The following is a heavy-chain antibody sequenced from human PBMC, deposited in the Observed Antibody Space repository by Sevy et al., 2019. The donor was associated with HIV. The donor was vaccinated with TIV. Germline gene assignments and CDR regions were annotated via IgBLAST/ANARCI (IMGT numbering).Heavy chain of an antibody. CDR1: GFTFAKYS. Sequence: GGSLRLSCAASGFTFAKYSMSWVRQAPGKGLEWVSTFSFCCGRINDADSVKGRFTISRDDSKNTLFLQMNSLRAEDTATYFCAREGCTQPHDYWGQGTLVTVSS. CDR3: AREGCTQPHDY. V-gene: IGHV3-23*01. CDR2: FSFCCGRI. J-gene: IGHJ4*02. D-gene: IGHD2-8*01.